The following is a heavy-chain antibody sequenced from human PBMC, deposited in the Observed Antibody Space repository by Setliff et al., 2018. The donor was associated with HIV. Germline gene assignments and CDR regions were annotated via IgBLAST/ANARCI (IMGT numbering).Heavy chain of an antibody. Sequence: GSLRLSCAASGFTYSTYPMSWVRQAPGKGLEWVSAISGSGGSTYYADSVKGRFTISRDNSKNTLYLQMNSLRAEDTAVYYCAKDPRAAVATICDYWGQGTLVTVSS. D-gene: IGHD5-12*01. CDR1: GFTYSTYP. V-gene: IGHV3-23*01. J-gene: IGHJ4*02. CDR3: AKDPRAAVATICDY. CDR2: ISGSGGST.